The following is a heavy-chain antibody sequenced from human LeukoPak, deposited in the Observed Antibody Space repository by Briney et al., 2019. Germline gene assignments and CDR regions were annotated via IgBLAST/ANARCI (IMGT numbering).Heavy chain of an antibody. J-gene: IGHJ3*02. D-gene: IGHD2-15*01. Sequence: GGSLRLSCAASGFXFSSYEINWVRQAPGKGLEWVSYISSSGSTIYYADSVKGRFTISRDNAKNSLYLQMNSLRAEDTAVYYCARDCGGGSCYGPYDAFDIWGQGTMVTVSS. CDR3: ARDCGGGSCYGPYDAFDI. V-gene: IGHV3-48*03. CDR2: ISSSGSTI. CDR1: GFXFSSYE.